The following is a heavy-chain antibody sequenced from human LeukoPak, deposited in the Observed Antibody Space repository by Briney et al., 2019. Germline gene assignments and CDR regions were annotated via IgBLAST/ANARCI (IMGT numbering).Heavy chain of an antibody. J-gene: IGHJ4*02. V-gene: IGHV3-33*01. D-gene: IGHD3-9*01. CDR1: GFTFSSYG. Sequence: PGRSLRLSCAASGFTFSSYGMHWVRQAPGKGLEWVAVIWYDGSNKYYADSVKGRFTISRDNSKNTLYLQMNSLRAEDTAVYYCARDVSAVSGDIRANSFDYWGQGTLVTVSS. CDR3: ARDVSAVSGDIRANSFDY. CDR2: IWYDGSNK.